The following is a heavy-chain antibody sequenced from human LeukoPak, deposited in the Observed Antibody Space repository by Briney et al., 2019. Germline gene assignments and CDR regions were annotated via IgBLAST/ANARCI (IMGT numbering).Heavy chain of an antibody. D-gene: IGHD6-19*01. V-gene: IGHV3-21*06. CDR1: GFTFSSYS. Sequence: GGSLRLSCAASGFTFSSYSMNWVRQAPGKGLEWVSSISSRSSYIYYADSVKGRFTISRDNAKNSLYLQMNSLRAEDTAVYYCAREEGPGYSSGWYYFDYWGQGTLVTVSS. J-gene: IGHJ4*02. CDR2: ISSRSSYI. CDR3: AREEGPGYSSGWYYFDY.